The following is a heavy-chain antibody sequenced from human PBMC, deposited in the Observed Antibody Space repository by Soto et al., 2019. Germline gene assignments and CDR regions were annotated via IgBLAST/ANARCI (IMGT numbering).Heavy chain of an antibody. Sequence: PGGSLRLSCAASGFTFSSYAMSWVRQAPGKGLEWVSAISGSGGSTYYADSVKGRFTISRDNSKNTLYLQMNSLRAEDTAVYYYAKYRYYDSSGYGWGQGTLVTVSS. CDR1: GFTFSSYA. V-gene: IGHV3-23*01. CDR3: AKYRYYDSSGYG. J-gene: IGHJ4*02. CDR2: ISGSGGST. D-gene: IGHD3-22*01.